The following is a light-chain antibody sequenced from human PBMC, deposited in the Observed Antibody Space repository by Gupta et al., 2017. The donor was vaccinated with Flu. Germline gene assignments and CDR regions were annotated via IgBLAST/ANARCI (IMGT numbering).Light chain of an antibody. CDR1: TSNIKENY. Sequence: VTISWSGSTSNIKENYVLWYQQVPGTAPKLLIYDDNKRPSGIPDRFSASKSGTSATLAITGLQTGDEADYYCGAWDTARSTRMFGGGTMVTVL. V-gene: IGLV1-51*01. J-gene: IGLJ3*02. CDR2: DDN. CDR3: GAWDTARSTRM.